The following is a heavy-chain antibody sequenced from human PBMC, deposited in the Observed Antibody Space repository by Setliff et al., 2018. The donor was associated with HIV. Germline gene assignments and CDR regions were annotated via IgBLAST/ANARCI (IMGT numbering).Heavy chain of an antibody. CDR1: GYSISSGYY. J-gene: IGHJ4*02. Sequence: SETLSLTCTVSGYSISSGYYWGWIRQPPGKGLEWIGSIYHSGSTYYNPSLKSRVTISVDTSKNQFSLKLSSVTAADTAVYYCARGVGPDSSSFDYWGQGTLVTVSS. D-gene: IGHD6-13*01. CDR3: ARGVGPDSSSFDY. CDR2: IYHSGST. V-gene: IGHV4-38-2*02.